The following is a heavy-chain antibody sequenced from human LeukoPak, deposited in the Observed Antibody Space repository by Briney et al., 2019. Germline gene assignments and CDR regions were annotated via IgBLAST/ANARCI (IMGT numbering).Heavy chain of an antibody. D-gene: IGHD2-2*02. J-gene: IGHJ6*02. CDR1: GGSFSGYY. CDR2: INHSGST. V-gene: IGHV4-34*01. Sequence: SETLSLTCAVYGGSFSGYYWSWVRQPPGKGLEWIGEINHSGSTNYNPSLTSRGTISVETSKNQFSLKLSSVTAADTSVYYCARNLKIVVVPAAIQRHYYYYGMDVWGQGTTVTVSS. CDR3: ARNLKIVVVPAAIQRHYYYYGMDV.